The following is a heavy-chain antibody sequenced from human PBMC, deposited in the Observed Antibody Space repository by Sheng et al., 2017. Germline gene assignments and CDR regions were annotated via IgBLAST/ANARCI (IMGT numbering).Heavy chain of an antibody. J-gene: IGHJ4*02. D-gene: IGHD2-8*02. Sequence: QVQLVQSGAEVKKPGASVKVSCKASEYTFTSYDINWVRQATGQGLEWMGWMNPNSGNTGYAQKFQGRVTITRNTSISTAYMELSSLRSEDTALYYCATVRYCTAINCRRHFDSWGQGTLVTVSS. V-gene: IGHV1-8*03. CDR1: EYTFTSYD. CDR2: MNPNSGNT. CDR3: ATVRYCTAINCRRHFDS.